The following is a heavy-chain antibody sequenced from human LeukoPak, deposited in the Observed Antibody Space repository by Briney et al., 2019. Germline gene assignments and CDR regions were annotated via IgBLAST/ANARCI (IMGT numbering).Heavy chain of an antibody. CDR2: ISGSAGLT. V-gene: IGHV3-23*01. CDR1: GLTFSSYA. J-gene: IGHJ4*02. CDR3: VKDGAWIFNYNFDY. Sequence: GGSLRLSCAASGLTFSSYAMSWVRQAPGRGLEWVSGISGSAGLTYYADSVKGRFTISRDNSKNMVFLQMNSLRAEDTAVYYCVKDGAWIFNYNFDYWGQGTLVTVSA. D-gene: IGHD4-11*01.